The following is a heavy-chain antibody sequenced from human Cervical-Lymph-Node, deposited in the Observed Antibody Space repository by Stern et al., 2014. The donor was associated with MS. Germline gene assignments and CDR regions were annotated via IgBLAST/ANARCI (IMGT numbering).Heavy chain of an antibody. V-gene: IGHV1-69*01. J-gene: IGHJ4*02. CDR3: ARETRSGYNFDY. D-gene: IGHD5-24*01. CDR2: ILPVFTTP. CDR1: GGTFSSYA. Sequence: VQLVESGAEGKKPGSSVKVSCKVSGGTFSSYAISWVRQAPGQGLEWMGGILPVFTTPNYAQRFQGRVTVTADESTSTVYMELSSLTSDDTAVYYCARETRSGYNFDYWGQGALVTVPS.